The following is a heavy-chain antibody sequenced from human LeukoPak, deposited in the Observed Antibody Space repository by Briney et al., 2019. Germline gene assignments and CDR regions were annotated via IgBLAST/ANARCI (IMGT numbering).Heavy chain of an antibody. V-gene: IGHV1-2*06. Sequence: GASVKVSCKASGYTFTGYYMHWVRQAPGQGLEWMGRINPNSGGTNYAQKFQGRVTMTRDTSISTAYMELGRLRSDDTAVYYCARDGDYDILTGYYNWFDPWGQGTLVTVSS. CDR2: INPNSGGT. J-gene: IGHJ5*02. D-gene: IGHD3-9*01. CDR3: ARDGDYDILTGYYNWFDP. CDR1: GYTFTGYY.